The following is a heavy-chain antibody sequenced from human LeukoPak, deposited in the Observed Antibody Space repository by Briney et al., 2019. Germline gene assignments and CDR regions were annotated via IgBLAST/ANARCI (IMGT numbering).Heavy chain of an antibody. Sequence: GGSLRLSCAASGFTFSSYSMNWVRQAPGKGLEWVSSISSSSSYIYYADSVKGRFTISRDNAKNSLYLQMNSLRAEDTAVYYCAREARHFGVVIYYFDYWGQGTLVTVSS. D-gene: IGHD3-3*01. CDR2: ISSSSSYI. V-gene: IGHV3-21*01. CDR3: AREARHFGVVIYYFDY. CDR1: GFTFSSYS. J-gene: IGHJ4*02.